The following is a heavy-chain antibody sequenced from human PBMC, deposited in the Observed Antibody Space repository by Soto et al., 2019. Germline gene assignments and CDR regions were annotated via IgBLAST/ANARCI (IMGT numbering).Heavy chain of an antibody. CDR3: AAHSIAAAGPFDY. CDR2: IYYSGST. CDR1: GGSISSYY. Sequence: SETLSLTCTVSGGSISSYYWSWIRQPPGKGLEWIGYIYYSGSTNYNPSLKSRVTISVDTSKNQFSLKLSSVTAADTAVYYCAAHSIAAAGPFDYWGQGTLVTVSS. D-gene: IGHD6-13*01. J-gene: IGHJ4*02. V-gene: IGHV4-59*01.